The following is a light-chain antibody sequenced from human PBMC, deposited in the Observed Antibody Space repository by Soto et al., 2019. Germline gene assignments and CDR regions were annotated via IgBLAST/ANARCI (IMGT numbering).Light chain of an antibody. CDR2: GAS. CDR3: QQYGSSPLT. V-gene: IGKV3-20*01. CDR1: QTVNNNY. Sequence: ELVLTQSPDTLSLSPGERATLSCRASQTVNNNYLAWYQQIPGQAPRLLISGASGRATGTPDRFSGSASGTDFTLTISRLEPEHFAVYYCQQYGSSPLTFGGGTKVEIK. J-gene: IGKJ4*01.